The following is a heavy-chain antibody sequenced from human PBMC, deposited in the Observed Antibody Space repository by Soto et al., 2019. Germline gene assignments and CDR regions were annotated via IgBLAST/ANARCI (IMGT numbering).Heavy chain of an antibody. CDR2: INHSGST. CDR1: GGSFSGYY. V-gene: IGHV4-34*01. J-gene: IGHJ4*01. D-gene: IGHD6-13*01. CDR3: ARGLKAAAGTGFGY. Sequence: SETLSLTCAVYGGSFSGYYWSWIRQPPGKGLEWIGEINHSGSTNYNPSLKSRVTISVDTSKNQFSLKLSSVTAADTAVYYCARGLKAAAGTGFGYWGHGTLVTVSS.